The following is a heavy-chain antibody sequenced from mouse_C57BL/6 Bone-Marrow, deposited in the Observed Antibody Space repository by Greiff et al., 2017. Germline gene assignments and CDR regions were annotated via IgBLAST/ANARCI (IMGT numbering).Heavy chain of an antibody. V-gene: IGHV1-62-2*01. Sequence: VQGVESVAELVKPGASVKLSCKASGYTFTEYTIHWVKQRSGQGLEWIGWFYPGSGSIKYNEKFKDKATLTADKSPSPVYMEISRLTSEDSAVYFCARHGHYYYGSSYYFDYWGQGTTLTVSS. CDR2: FYPGSGSI. CDR3: ARHGHYYYGSSYYFDY. D-gene: IGHD1-1*01. J-gene: IGHJ2*01. CDR1: GYTFTEYT.